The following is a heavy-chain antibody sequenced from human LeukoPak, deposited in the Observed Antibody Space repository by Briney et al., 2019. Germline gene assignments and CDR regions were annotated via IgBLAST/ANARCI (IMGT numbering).Heavy chain of an antibody. CDR3: ARGASSWYYYYYGMDV. CDR1: GGSISSYY. CDR2: IYYSGST. D-gene: IGHD6-13*01. J-gene: IGHJ6*02. V-gene: IGHV4-59*01. Sequence: SETLSLTCTVSGGSISSYYWSWIRQPPGKGLEWIGYIYYSGSTNYNPSLKSRVTISVDTPKNQFSLKLSSVTAADTAVYYCARGASSWYYYYYGMDVWGQGTTVTVSS.